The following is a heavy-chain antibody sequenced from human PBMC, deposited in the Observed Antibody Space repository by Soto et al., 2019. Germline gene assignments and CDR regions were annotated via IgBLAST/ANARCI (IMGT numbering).Heavy chain of an antibody. CDR2: ISYDGSRK. CDR1: GFTFANYG. J-gene: IGHJ4*02. V-gene: IGHV3-30*03. CDR3: ARAGLAPLDY. Sequence: GGSLRLSCAASGFTFANYGMHWVRQAPDKGLEWMAFISYDGSRKSYADSVKGRFTISRDNAKNSLYLQMNSLRDEDTAVYYCARAGLAPLDYWGQGTPVTVSS. D-gene: IGHD6-19*01.